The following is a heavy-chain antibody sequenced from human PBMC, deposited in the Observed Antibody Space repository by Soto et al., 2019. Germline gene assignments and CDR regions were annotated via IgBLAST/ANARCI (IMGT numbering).Heavy chain of an antibody. D-gene: IGHD3-10*01. Sequence: QVQLVQSGAEVTKPGASVQVSCKASGFTFSHHSIHWVRQAPGQRLEWMGWINSDTGYTKYSQKFQASLTITWDSSAKTAYMELSSLQSEDTAVYYCVRGKEAGVWFDPWGQGTLVTVSS. CDR2: INSDTGYT. CDR3: VRGKEAGVWFDP. CDR1: GFTFSHHS. J-gene: IGHJ5*02. V-gene: IGHV1-3*04.